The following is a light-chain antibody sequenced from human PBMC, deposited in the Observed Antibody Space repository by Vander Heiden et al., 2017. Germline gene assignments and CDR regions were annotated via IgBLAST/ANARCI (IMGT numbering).Light chain of an antibody. J-gene: IGKJ3*01. CDR1: QDISNY. CDR2: DAS. Sequence: DIQMTQSPSSLSASVGDRVPITCQASQDISNYLNWYQQKPGKAPKLLIYDASNLETGVPSRFSGSGSGTDFTFTISSLQPEDIATYYCQQDDNLPFTFGHGTKVDIK. V-gene: IGKV1-33*01. CDR3: QQDDNLPFT.